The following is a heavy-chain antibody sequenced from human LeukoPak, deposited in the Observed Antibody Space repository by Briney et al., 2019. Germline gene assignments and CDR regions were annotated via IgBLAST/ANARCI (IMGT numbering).Heavy chain of an antibody. D-gene: IGHD1-1*01. V-gene: IGHV3-23*01. CDR1: GFTFSSYA. J-gene: IGHJ3*02. CDR2: ISGSGGNT. Sequence: GGSLRLSCAASGFTFSSYAMSSARQAPGEGLEWVSAISGSGGNTYYADSLKGRFTISGDNYQNTMYLQMNSLRAEDTAVYYCAKEGCDELYRGDAFDIWGQGTMVTVSS. CDR3: AKEGCDELYRGDAFDI.